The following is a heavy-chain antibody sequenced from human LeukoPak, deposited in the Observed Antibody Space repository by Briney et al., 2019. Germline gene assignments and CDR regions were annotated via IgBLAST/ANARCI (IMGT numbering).Heavy chain of an antibody. D-gene: IGHD1/OR15-1a*01. CDR3: ARDRVEERTYYFDY. J-gene: IGHJ4*02. CDR2: IYYSGST. V-gene: IGHV4-59*01. Sequence: PSETLSLTCTVSGGSISSYYWSWIRQPPGKGLEWIGYIYYSGSTNYNPSLKSRVTISVDTSKNQFSLRLSSVTAADTAVYYCARDRVEERTYYFDYWGLGTLVTVSS. CDR1: GGSISSYY.